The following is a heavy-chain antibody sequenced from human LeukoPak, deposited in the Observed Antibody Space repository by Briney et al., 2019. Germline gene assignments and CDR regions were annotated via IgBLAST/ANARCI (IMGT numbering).Heavy chain of an antibody. V-gene: IGHV4-39*01. Sequence: SETLSLTCTVSGDSISSSSSYWGWIRQPPGKGLEWIGSIYYSGNTYYNTSLKSRVTISVDTSKNQFSLKLSSVTAADTAVYYCARTGYSTVTTPYMDVWGKGTTVTVSS. CDR3: ARTGYSTVTTPYMDV. CDR1: GDSISSSSSY. CDR2: IYYSGNT. J-gene: IGHJ6*03. D-gene: IGHD4-17*01.